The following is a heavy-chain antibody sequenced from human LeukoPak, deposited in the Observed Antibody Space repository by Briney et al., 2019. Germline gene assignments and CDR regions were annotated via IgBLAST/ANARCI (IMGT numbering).Heavy chain of an antibody. CDR2: IYSGGST. Sequence: GGSLRLSCAASGFTVSSNYMSWVRQAPGKGLEWVSVIYSGGSTYYADSVKGRFTISRGNSKNTLYLQMNSLGAEDTAVYYCASGSGSYRTPYYYMDVWGTGTTVTVSS. CDR3: ASGSGSYRTPYYYMDV. D-gene: IGHD3-10*01. V-gene: IGHV3-53*01. CDR1: GFTVSSNY. J-gene: IGHJ6*03.